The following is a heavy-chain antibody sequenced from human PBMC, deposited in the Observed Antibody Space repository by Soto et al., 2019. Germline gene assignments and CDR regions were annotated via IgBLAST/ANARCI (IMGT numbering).Heavy chain of an antibody. CDR3: ARDSQYYDFWSGYYSRYYGMDV. Sequence: SLRLSCAASGFTFSSYWMSWVRQAPGKGLEWVANIKQDGSEEYYVDSVKGRFTISRDNAKNSLYLQMNSLRAEDTAVYYCARDSQYYDFWSGYYSRYYGMDVWGQGTTVTVSS. CDR1: GFTFSSYW. J-gene: IGHJ6*02. V-gene: IGHV3-7*03. CDR2: IKQDGSEE. D-gene: IGHD3-3*01.